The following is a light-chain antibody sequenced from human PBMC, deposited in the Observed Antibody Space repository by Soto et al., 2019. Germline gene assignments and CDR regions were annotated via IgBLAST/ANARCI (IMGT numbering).Light chain of an antibody. J-gene: IGKJ2*01. V-gene: IGKV1-39*01. CDR2: VAS. CDR1: QSISTY. Sequence: DIQMTQSPSSLSASVGDRVTITCRASQSISTYLIWYQQKPGKAPKILIYVASSLESGVPSRFSGSGSGTDFTLTISSLQPEYFATYYCQQSYSNPRTFGQGTKLEIK. CDR3: QQSYSNPRT.